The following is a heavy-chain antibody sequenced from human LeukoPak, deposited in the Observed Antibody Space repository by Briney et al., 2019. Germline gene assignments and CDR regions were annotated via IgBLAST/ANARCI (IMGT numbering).Heavy chain of an antibody. Sequence: SERLSLTCSVSGGSINNYWWNWIQQHAGEGLEWIGYIYYSGSTSYNPSLKSRLTISVDTSLNQFSLKLSSVTAADTAVYYCASGLRYFDWLTDDAFDIWGQGTMVTVSS. CDR2: IYYSGST. D-gene: IGHD3-9*01. V-gene: IGHV4-59*12. CDR1: GGSINNYW. CDR3: ASGLRYFDWLTDDAFDI. J-gene: IGHJ3*02.